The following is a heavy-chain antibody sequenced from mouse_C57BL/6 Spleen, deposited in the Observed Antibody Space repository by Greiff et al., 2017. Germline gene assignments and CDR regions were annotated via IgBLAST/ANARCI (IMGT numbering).Heavy chain of an antibody. D-gene: IGHD1-1*01. Sequence: EVQLQQSGPGLVKPSQSLSLTCSVTGYSITSGYYWNWIRQFPGNKLEWMGYISYDGSNNYNPSLKNRISITRDTSKNQFFLKLNSVTTEDTATYYCARDYYGSSDWYFDGWGTGTTVTVSS. J-gene: IGHJ1*03. CDR2: ISYDGSN. CDR1: GYSITSGYY. CDR3: ARDYYGSSDWYFDG. V-gene: IGHV3-6*01.